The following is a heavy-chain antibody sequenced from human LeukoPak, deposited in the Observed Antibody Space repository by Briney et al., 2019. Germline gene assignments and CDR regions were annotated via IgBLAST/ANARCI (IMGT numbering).Heavy chain of an antibody. CDR2: IIPIFGTA. D-gene: IGHD5-12*01. CDR3: ARVSGYDWVSFYDY. J-gene: IGHJ4*02. V-gene: IGHV1-69*13. Sequence: SVKVSCKASGGTFSSYAISWVRQAPGQGLEWMGGIIPIFGTANYAQKFQGRVTITADESTSTAYMELSSLRSEDTAMYYCARVSGYDWVSFYDYWGQGSLVTVSS. CDR1: GGTFSSYA.